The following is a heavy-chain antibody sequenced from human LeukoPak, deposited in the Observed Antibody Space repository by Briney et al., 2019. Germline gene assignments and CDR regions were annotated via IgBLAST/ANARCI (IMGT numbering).Heavy chain of an antibody. J-gene: IGHJ4*02. V-gene: IGHV3-23*01. CDR1: GFTFNNYA. CDR2: ISTSGAST. Sequence: GGSLRLSCAASGFTFNNYAMPWVRQAPGKGLEWVSVISTSGASTYSADSVKGRFTISRDNSKNTLYLQMNTLRVEDTAVYYCAKGVSTRPLYYFDNWGQGTLVTVSS. CDR3: AKGVSTRPLYYFDN. D-gene: IGHD6-6*01.